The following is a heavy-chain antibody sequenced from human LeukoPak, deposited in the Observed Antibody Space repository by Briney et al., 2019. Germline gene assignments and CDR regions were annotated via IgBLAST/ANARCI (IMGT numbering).Heavy chain of an antibody. CDR3: AKETMVQRRCLDY. CDR1: GFTFSSYE. D-gene: IGHD3-10*01. CDR2: ISSSSSYI. V-gene: IGHV3-21*04. Sequence: GGSLRLSCAASGFTFSSYEMNWVRQAPGKGLEWVSSISSSSSYIYYADSVKGRFTISRDNAKNSLYLQMNSLRAEDTAVYYCAKETMVQRRCLDYWGQGTLVTVSS. J-gene: IGHJ4*02.